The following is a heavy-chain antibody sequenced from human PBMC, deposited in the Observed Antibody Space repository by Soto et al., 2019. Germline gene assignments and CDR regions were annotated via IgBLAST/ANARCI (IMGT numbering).Heavy chain of an antibody. D-gene: IGHD6-19*01. CDR2: TSSSSSYI. Sequence: GGSLRLSCAASGFTFSSYSMNWVRQAPGKGLEWVSSTSSSSSYIYYADSVKGRFTISRDNAKNSLYLQMNSLRAEDTAVYYCARDVPGSQWLFDYWGQGTLVTVSS. J-gene: IGHJ4*02. V-gene: IGHV3-21*01. CDR1: GFTFSSYS. CDR3: ARDVPGSQWLFDY.